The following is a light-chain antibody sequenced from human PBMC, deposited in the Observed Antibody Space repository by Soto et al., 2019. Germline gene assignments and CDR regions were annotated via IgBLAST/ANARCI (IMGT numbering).Light chain of an antibody. V-gene: IGKV3-15*01. CDR1: QGLGTN. CDR2: AAS. J-gene: IGKJ4*01. CDR3: QQYNSFSLT. Sequence: TVMTQSPATLSVSPGERATLSCRASQGLGTNLAWYQQRPGQAPRLLIYAASTRATGVPARFSGSGSETEFTLTITTLQSEDFAIYYCQQYNSFSLTFGGGTKVEIK.